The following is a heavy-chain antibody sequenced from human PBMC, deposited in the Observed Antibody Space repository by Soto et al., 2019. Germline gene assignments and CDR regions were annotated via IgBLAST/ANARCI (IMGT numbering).Heavy chain of an antibody. V-gene: IGHV1-8*01. Sequence: QVQLVQSGAEVKKPGASVKVSCKASGYTFTSYDINWVRQATGQGLEWMGWMNPNSGNTGYAQKFQGRVSMTRNTSISTAYMELSSLISEDTAVYYCARSSGSPYYYNGMDVWGQGTTVTVSS. CDR1: GYTFTSYD. CDR2: MNPNSGNT. D-gene: IGHD3-10*01. CDR3: ARSSGSPYYYNGMDV. J-gene: IGHJ6*02.